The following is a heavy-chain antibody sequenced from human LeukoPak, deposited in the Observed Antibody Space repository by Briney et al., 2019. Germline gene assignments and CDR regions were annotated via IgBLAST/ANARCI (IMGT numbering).Heavy chain of an antibody. D-gene: IGHD3-10*01. V-gene: IGHV4-34*01. CDR1: GGSFTGYY. CDR3: ARRGFGRRKASFDY. Sequence: SETLSVTCAVYGGSFTGYYWSWIRQPRGKGLEWIGEINHSGSTNYNPSLKSRVTISVDTSKNQFSLKLSSVTAADTAVYYCARRGFGRRKASFDYWGQGTLVTVSS. J-gene: IGHJ4*02. CDR2: INHSGST.